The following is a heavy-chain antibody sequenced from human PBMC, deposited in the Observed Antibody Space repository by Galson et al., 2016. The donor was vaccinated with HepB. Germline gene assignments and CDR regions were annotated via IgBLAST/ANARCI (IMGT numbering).Heavy chain of an antibody. J-gene: IGHJ3*02. CDR2: TYYRSKWNS. CDR1: GDSVSTNSVT. Sequence: CAISGDSVSTNSVTWNWLRQSPSRGLEWLGRTYYRSKWNSDYVLSVKSRITINSDTSKNHFSLQLNSVTPEDTAMYYCARGRNHAFDIWGQGTMVTVSS. CDR3: ARGRNHAFDI. V-gene: IGHV6-1*01.